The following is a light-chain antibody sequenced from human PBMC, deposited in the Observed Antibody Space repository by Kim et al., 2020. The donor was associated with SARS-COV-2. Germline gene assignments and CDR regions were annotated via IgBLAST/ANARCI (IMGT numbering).Light chain of an antibody. CDR3: ATWDDSLSGRV. J-gene: IGLJ3*02. CDR1: RSNIGTNS. CDR2: TNN. V-gene: IGLV1-47*01. Sequence: QSVLTQPPSASGTPGQRVTISCSGSRSNIGTNSVNWYQQFPGTAPKLLIYTNNQRPSGVPDRFSGSKSGTSASLAISGLRSEDEAEYYCATWDDSLSGRVFGGGTRLTVL.